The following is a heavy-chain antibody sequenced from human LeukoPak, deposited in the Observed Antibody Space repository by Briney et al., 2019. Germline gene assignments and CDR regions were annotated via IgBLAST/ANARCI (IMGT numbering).Heavy chain of an antibody. CDR1: GFTFTDYY. V-gene: IGHV1-2*02. CDR2: INPVSGGT. CDR3: ARDRSRVLDY. Sequence: ASVKVSCKASGFTFTDYYTHWVRQAPGQGPEWMGWINPVSGGTDFAQKFQGRVTFSRDLSITTVYMDLRRLRFDDTAVYYCARDRSRVLDYWGQGTVVTVPS. J-gene: IGHJ4*02. D-gene: IGHD3-3*01.